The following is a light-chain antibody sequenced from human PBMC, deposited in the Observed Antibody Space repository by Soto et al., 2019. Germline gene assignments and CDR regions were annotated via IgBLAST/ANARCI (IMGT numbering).Light chain of an antibody. CDR3: CSYASSSTFV. Sequence: QSALTQPASVSGSPGQSITIYCTRTYSDVGSYNLVSWYQQHPGNAPKLMIYEVNKRPSGVSNRFSGSKSGNTASLTISGLQAEDEADYYCCSYASSSTFVFGGGTKLTVL. CDR2: EVN. V-gene: IGLV2-23*02. CDR1: YSDVGSYNL. J-gene: IGLJ3*02.